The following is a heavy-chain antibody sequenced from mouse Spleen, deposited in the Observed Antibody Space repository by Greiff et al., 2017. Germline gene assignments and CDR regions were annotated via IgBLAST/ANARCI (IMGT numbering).Heavy chain of an antibody. CDR2: ISSGGGNT. CDR1: GFTFSSYA. J-gene: IGHJ1*01. D-gene: IGHD1-1*01. V-gene: IGHV5-9-3*01. Sequence: EVQRVESGGGLVKLGGSLKLSCAASGFTFSSYAMSWVRQTPEKRLEWVATISSGGGNTYYPDSVKGRFTISRDNAKNTLYLQMSSLKSEDTAMYYCASDYYGSSYWYFDVWGAGTTVTVS. CDR3: ASDYYGSSYWYFDV.